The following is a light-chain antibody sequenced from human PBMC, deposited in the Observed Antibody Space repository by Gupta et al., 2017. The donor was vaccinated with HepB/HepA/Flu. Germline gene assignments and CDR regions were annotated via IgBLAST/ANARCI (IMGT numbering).Light chain of an antibody. CDR3: MQALQTPLT. J-gene: IGKJ4*01. CDR2: LGS. V-gene: IGKV2-28*01. CDR1: QSLLHSNGYNY. Sequence: VMTLSPPPVPVTPGQPACVSCRSSQSLLHSNGYNYLDWYLQKPGQSPQLLIYLGSSRASGVPDRFSGSGSGTDFTLKISRVEAEDVGVYYCMQALQTPLTFGGGTKVEIK.